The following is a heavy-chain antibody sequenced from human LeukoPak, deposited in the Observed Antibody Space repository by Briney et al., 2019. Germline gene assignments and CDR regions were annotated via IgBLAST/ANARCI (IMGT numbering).Heavy chain of an antibody. CDR1: GGSISNYY. Sequence: SGTLSLTCTVSGGSISNYYWSWIRQPAGKGLEWIGRINDSGSTRYNPSLNSRVTMSVDTSKNQFSLKLNYMTAADTAVYYCAKSGGYGLIDYWGQGTLVTVSS. J-gene: IGHJ4*01. D-gene: IGHD6-25*01. V-gene: IGHV4-4*07. CDR2: INDSGST. CDR3: AKSGGYGLIDY.